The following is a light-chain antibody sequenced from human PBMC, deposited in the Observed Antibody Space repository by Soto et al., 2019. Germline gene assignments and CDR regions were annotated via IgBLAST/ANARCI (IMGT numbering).Light chain of an antibody. Sequence: DIQMTQSPSSLSASVGDRVTITCRASQGISNFLAWYQQKPGKVPKLLISAASTLQSGVPSRFSGSGSGTDFTLTITSLPPEDVATYYCQKYSSAITFGQGTRLEI. J-gene: IGKJ5*01. V-gene: IGKV1-27*01. CDR1: QGISNF. CDR3: QKYSSAIT. CDR2: AAS.